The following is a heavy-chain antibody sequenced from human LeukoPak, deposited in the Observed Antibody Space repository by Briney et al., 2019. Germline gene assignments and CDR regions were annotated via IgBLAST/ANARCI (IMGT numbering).Heavy chain of an antibody. CDR2: IIPIFGTA. V-gene: IGHV1-69*13. CDR3: ARGRDGYNYVDY. Sequence: GASVKVSCKASGSTFSSYAISWVRQAPGQGLEWMGGIIPIFGTANYAQKFQGRVTITADESTSTAYMELSSLRSEDTAVYYCARGRDGYNYVDYWGQGTLVTVSS. J-gene: IGHJ4*02. D-gene: IGHD5-24*01. CDR1: GSTFSSYA.